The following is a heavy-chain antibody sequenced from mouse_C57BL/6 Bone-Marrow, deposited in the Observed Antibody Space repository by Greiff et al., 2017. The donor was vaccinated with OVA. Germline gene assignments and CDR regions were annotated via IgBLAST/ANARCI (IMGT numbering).Heavy chain of an antibody. CDR1: GYAFSSSW. Sequence: QVQLQQSGPELVKPGASVKISCKASGYAFSSSWMTWVKQRPGKGLEWIGRIYPGDGDTNYNGKFKGKATLTADKSSSTAYMQLSSLTSEDSAVYFCAKLGPHYYAMDYWGQGTSVTVSS. V-gene: IGHV1-82*01. CDR2: IYPGDGDT. CDR3: AKLGPHYYAMDY. D-gene: IGHD4-1*01. J-gene: IGHJ4*01.